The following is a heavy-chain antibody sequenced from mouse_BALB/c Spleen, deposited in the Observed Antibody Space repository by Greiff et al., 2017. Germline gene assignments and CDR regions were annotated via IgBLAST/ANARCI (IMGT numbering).Heavy chain of an antibody. CDR2: IYWDDDK. J-gene: IGHJ4*01. Sequence: QVTLKVSGPGILQPSQTLSLTCSFSGFSLSTSGMGVSWIRQPSGKGLEWLAHIYWDDDKRYNPSLKSRLTISKDTSRNQVFLKITSVDTADTATYYCARRALYAYYYAMDYWGQGTSVTVSS. D-gene: IGHD2-12*01. V-gene: IGHV8-12*01. CDR1: GFSLSTSGMG. CDR3: ARRALYAYYYAMDY.